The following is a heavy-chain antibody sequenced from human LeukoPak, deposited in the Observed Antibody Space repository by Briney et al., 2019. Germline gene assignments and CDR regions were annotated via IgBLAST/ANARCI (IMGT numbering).Heavy chain of an antibody. J-gene: IGHJ4*02. CDR1: GGSFSGYY. Sequence: PSETLSLTCAVYGGSFSGYYWSWIRQPPGKGLEWIGEINHSASTNYNPPLKSRVTISVDKSKNQFSLKLSSVTAADTAVYYCARGVDTAMVYFDYWGQGTLVTVSS. V-gene: IGHV4-34*01. CDR3: ARGVDTAMVYFDY. D-gene: IGHD5-18*01. CDR2: INHSAST.